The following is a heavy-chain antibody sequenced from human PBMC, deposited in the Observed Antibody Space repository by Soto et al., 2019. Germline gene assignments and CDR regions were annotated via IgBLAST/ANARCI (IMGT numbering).Heavy chain of an antibody. D-gene: IGHD2-2*01. CDR1: GFTFSSYA. CDR2: TSYDGSNK. Sequence: QVQLVESGGGVVQPGSSLRLSCAASGFTFSSYAMHWVRQAPGKGLEWVAVTSYDGSNKFHADSVTGRFTISRDTSKNSLYLQRNSLRAEDTAVYYCARDVNDIVVVPAGKYYDYGMDVWGQGTTVTVAS. V-gene: IGHV3-30-3*01. J-gene: IGHJ6*02. CDR3: ARDVNDIVVVPAGKYYDYGMDV.